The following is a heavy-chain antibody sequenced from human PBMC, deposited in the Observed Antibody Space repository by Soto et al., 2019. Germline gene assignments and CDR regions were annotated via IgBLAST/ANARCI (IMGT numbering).Heavy chain of an antibody. V-gene: IGHV4-59*01. CDR3: ARDSSRGYNFFDY. J-gene: IGHJ4*02. CDR1: GGSISSYY. D-gene: IGHD5-18*01. CDR2: IYYSGST. Sequence: SETLSLTCTVSGGSISSYYWSWIRQPPGKGLEWIGYIYYSGSTNYNPSLKSRVTISVDTSKNQFSLKLSSVTAADTAVYYCARDSSRGYNFFDYWGQGTLVTVSS.